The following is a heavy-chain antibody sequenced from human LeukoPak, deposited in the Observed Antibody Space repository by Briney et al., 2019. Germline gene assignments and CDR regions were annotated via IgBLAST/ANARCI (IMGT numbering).Heavy chain of an antibody. CDR1: GGSISSSSYY. CDR3: ARWPIAVPCFEY. V-gene: IGHV4-39*01. Sequence: SETLSLTCTVSGGSISSSSYYWGWIRQPPGKGLEWIGSIYYSGSTYYNPSLKSRVTISVDTSKNQFSLKLSSVTAADTAVYYCARWPIAVPCFEYWGQGTLVTVSS. CDR2: IYYSGST. D-gene: IGHD6-19*01. J-gene: IGHJ4*02.